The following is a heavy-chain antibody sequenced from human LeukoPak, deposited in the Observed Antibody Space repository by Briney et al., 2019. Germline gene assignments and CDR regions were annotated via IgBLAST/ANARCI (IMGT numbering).Heavy chain of an antibody. CDR3: ARGQKYFFDIDGCQYVRNFFYLDV. CDR1: GFTFSNAW. V-gene: IGHV3-21*05. Sequence: GGSLRLSCAASGFTFSNAWMSWVRQAPGKGLEWVAYISGNSRKIYYADSVKGRFTISRDNRKRSVFLEMNTLRAEDRAVYYCARGQKYFFDIDGCQYVRNFFYLDVWGTGTTDTVSS. D-gene: IGHD2-15*01. J-gene: IGHJ6*03. CDR2: ISGNSRKI.